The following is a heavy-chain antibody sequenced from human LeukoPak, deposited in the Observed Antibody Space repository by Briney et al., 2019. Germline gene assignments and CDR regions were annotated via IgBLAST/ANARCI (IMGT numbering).Heavy chain of an antibody. V-gene: IGHV4-34*01. CDR3: ARGFKFAGAYYYMDV. Sequence: SETLSLTCAVFGGSLSGYYWTWIRQPPGKGLEWIGDINHSGSTNCNPSLKSRLTISVDTSKNQFSLKLGSVTAADTAVYYCARGFKFAGAYYYMDVWGKATTVTVSS. CDR2: INHSGST. CDR1: GGSLSGYY. J-gene: IGHJ6*03.